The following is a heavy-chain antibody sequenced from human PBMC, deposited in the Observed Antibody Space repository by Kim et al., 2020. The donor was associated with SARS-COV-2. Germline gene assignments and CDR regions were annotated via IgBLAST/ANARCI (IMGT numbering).Heavy chain of an antibody. D-gene: IGHD3-10*01. J-gene: IGHJ4*02. Sequence: TRYSPSFQGQITISADKSICTAYLQWSSLKASDTAMYYCARLYLIGTFDYWGQGTLVTVSS. CDR2: T. V-gene: IGHV5-51*01. CDR3: ARLYLIGTFDY.